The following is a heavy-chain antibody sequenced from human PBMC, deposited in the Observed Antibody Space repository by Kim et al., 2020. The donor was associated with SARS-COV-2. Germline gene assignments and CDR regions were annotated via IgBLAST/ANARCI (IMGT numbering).Heavy chain of an antibody. CDR3: ARHPGLGWGSYHFDS. D-gene: IGHD3-16*02. J-gene: IGHJ4*02. Sequence: SETLSLTCTVYGGSIGSSSYYWGWNRPPPEKGLEWIGSINYSGSTYSNPSLKNRVVISADTSKNQFSLKTITVSTTATAGYYCARHPGLGWGSYHFDSWGQGTLVTVSS. CDR1: GGSIGSSSYY. CDR2: INYSGST. V-gene: IGHV4-39*01.